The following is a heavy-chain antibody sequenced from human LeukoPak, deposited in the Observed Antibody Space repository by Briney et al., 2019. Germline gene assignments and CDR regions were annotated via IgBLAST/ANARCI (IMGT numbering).Heavy chain of an antibody. CDR3: AKNGGTYYYGSDY. CDR1: GFTFSNYA. CDR2: ISGSGDST. J-gene: IGHJ4*02. V-gene: IGHV3-23*01. Sequence: GGSLRLSCAASGFTFSNYAMSWVRQAPGKGLEWVSAISGSGDSTYYADSVKGRFTISRDNSKNTLYLQMNSLRAEDTAVYYCAKNGGTYYYGSDYWGQGTLVTVSS. D-gene: IGHD3-10*01.